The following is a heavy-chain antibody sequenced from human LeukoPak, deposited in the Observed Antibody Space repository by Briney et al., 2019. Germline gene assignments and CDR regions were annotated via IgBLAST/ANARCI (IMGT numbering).Heavy chain of an antibody. D-gene: IGHD3-10*01. Sequence: GGSLRLSCAASGFTFSIYAMSWVRQAPGKGLEWVSAFSGSGGSTYYADSVKGRFTISRDNSKNTLYLQMNSLRAEDTAVYYCARDLGILYGSGSYDDYWGQGTLVTVSS. CDR2: FSGSGGST. V-gene: IGHV3-23*01. CDR1: GFTFSIYA. CDR3: ARDLGILYGSGSYDDY. J-gene: IGHJ4*02.